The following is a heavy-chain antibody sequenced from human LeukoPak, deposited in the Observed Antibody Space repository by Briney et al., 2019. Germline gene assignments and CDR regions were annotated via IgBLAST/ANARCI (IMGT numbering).Heavy chain of an antibody. D-gene: IGHD3-22*01. Sequence: PGGSLRLSCAASGFTVSSNYMSWVRQAPGKGLEWVSVIYSGGSTYYADSVKGRFTISRDNSKNTLYLQMNSLRAEDTAVYYCASAGSGYYYSPLTSWGQGTLVTVSS. CDR2: IYSGGST. CDR3: ASAGSGYYYSPLTS. CDR1: GFTVSSNY. V-gene: IGHV3-66*01. J-gene: IGHJ5*02.